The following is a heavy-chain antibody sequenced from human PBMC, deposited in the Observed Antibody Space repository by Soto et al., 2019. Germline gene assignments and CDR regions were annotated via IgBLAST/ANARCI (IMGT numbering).Heavy chain of an antibody. J-gene: IGHJ4*02. CDR3: ARSGRVITMVRGVIYPAPRY. D-gene: IGHD3-10*01. CDR1: GGSISRGGYY. V-gene: IGHV4-31*02. CDR2: IYYSGST. Sequence: SDTLSVTWTVFGGSISRGGYYWSWIRQHPGKGLEWIGYIYYSGSTYYNPSLKSRVTISVDTSKNQFSLKLSSVTAADTAVYYCARSGRVITMVRGVIYPAPRYWGQGTLVTSPQ.